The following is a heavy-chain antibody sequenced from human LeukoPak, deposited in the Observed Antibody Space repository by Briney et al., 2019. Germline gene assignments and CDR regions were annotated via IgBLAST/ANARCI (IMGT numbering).Heavy chain of an antibody. J-gene: IGHJ4*02. CDR1: GGSFSGYY. CDR2: INHSGST. D-gene: IGHD6-13*01. CDR3: ARDPMRIAAAGAKD. Sequence: SETLSLTCAVYGGSFSGYYWSWIRQPPGKGLEWIGEINHSGSTNYNPSLKSRVTISVDTSKNQFSLKLSSVTAADTAVYYCARDPMRIAAAGAKDWGQGTLVTVSS. V-gene: IGHV4-34*01.